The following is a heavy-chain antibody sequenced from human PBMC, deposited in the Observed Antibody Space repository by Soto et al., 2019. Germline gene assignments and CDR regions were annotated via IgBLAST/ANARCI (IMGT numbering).Heavy chain of an antibody. J-gene: IGHJ4*02. CDR2: MNPNSGNT. D-gene: IGHD5-12*01. Sequence: QVQLVQSGAEVKKPGASVKVSCKASGYTFTSYDINWVRQATGQGLEWMGWMNPNSGNTGYSQKFQWRVSMTRNTSISTAYMGLSSLRSEDTAVYYCARVAKWLHRRDYWGQGTLVTVSS. V-gene: IGHV1-8*01. CDR3: ARVAKWLHRRDY. CDR1: GYTFTSYD.